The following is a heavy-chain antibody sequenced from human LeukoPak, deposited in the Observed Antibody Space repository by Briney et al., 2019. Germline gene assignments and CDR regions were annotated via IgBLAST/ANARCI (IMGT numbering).Heavy chain of an antibody. V-gene: IGHV1-2*02. CDR3: ARKGYDILNRRWYWFDP. CDR1: GYTFTGYY. Sequence: ASVKVSCKASGYTFTGYYMHWVRQAPGQGLEWMGWINPNSGGTSYAQKFQGRVTMTRDTSISTAYMELSRLRSDDTAVYYCARKGYDILNRRWYWFDPWGQGTLVTVSS. D-gene: IGHD3-9*01. CDR2: INPNSGGT. J-gene: IGHJ5*02.